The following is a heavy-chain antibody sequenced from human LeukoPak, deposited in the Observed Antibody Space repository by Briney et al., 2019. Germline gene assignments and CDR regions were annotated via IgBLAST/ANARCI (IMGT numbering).Heavy chain of an antibody. D-gene: IGHD1-26*01. CDR1: GFTFSNHA. CDR3: VRQQTPHGNFDY. CDR2: IGTAGDT. Sequence: PGGSLRLSCATSGFTFSNHAMHWVRQASGEGLEWVSAIGTAGDTFYPGSVKGRFTISRENAKNSLSLQMNSLRAEDTAVYYCVRQQTPHGNFDYWGQGTLVTVSS. V-gene: IGHV3-13*01. J-gene: IGHJ4*02.